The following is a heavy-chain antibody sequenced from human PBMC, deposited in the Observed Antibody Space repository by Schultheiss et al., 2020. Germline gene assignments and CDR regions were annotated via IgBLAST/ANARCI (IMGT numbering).Heavy chain of an antibody. CDR3: ARVQLERRRNDAFDI. CDR2: INAGNGNT. J-gene: IGHJ3*02. CDR1: GYTFTSYA. V-gene: IGHV1-3*01. D-gene: IGHD1-1*01. Sequence: ASVKVSCKASGYTFTSYAMHWVRQAPGQRLEWMGWINAGNGNTKYSQKFQGRVTITRDTSASTAYMELSSLRSEDTAVYYCARVQLERRRNDAFDIWGQGTMVTVSS.